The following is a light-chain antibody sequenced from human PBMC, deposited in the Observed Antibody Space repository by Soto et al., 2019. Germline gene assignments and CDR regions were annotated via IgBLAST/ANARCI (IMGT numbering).Light chain of an antibody. CDR1: QSVGIN. CDR2: DAS. Sequence: EIVLTQSPGTLSVSLGERATVSCRASQSVGINLAWYQQRPGQTPRLLIYDASTRATGVPARFSGNGSGTEFSLTVSSLQAEDSAVYYCQHYSGWPLFGPGTRV. V-gene: IGKV3-15*01. CDR3: QHYSGWPL. J-gene: IGKJ3*01.